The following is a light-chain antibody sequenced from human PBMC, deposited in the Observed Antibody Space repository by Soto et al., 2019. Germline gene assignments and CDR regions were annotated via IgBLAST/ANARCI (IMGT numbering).Light chain of an antibody. Sequence: EIVLTQSPATLSLSPGERATLSCRASENVRTFVDWYQQKPGQAPRLLIYGASSRATVIPDRFSGSGSGTDFTLTISRLEPEDFAVYYCQQYGSSPTFGQGTKVDIK. CDR2: GAS. CDR1: ENVRTF. J-gene: IGKJ1*01. CDR3: QQYGSSPT. V-gene: IGKV3-20*01.